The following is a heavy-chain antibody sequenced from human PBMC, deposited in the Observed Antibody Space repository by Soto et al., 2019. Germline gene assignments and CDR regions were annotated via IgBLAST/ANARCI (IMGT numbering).Heavy chain of an antibody. D-gene: IGHD2-15*01. CDR1: GYTFTSYG. J-gene: IGHJ4*02. CDR2: ISAYNGNT. V-gene: IGHV1-18*01. CDR3: ARDPCSGGSCYHRAFDY. Sequence: ASVKLYCKASGYTFTSYGISLVRQAPRQGLEWMGWISAYNGNTNYAQKLQGRVTMITDTSTSTAYMELRSLRSDDTAVYYCARDPCSGGSCYHRAFDYWGQGTLVTVSS.